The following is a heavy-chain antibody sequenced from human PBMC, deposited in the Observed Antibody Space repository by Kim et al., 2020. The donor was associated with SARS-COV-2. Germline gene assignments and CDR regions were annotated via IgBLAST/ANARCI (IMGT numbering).Heavy chain of an antibody. CDR3: ARESEGYGMDV. CDR2: A. J-gene: IGHJ6*02. V-gene: IGHV1-69*04. Sequence: ANYAQKFQGRVTITADKSTSTAYMELSSLRSEDTAVYYCARESEGYGMDVWGQGTTVTVSS.